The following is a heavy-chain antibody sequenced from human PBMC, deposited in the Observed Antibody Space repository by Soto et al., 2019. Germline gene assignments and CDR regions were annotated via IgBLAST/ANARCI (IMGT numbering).Heavy chain of an antibody. D-gene: IGHD4-17*01. CDR1: GFSLSNARMG. CDR2: IFSNDEK. V-gene: IGHV2-26*01. J-gene: IGHJ4*02. Sequence: KASGPVLVKPTETLTLTCTVSGFSLSNARMGVSWIRQPPGKALEWLAHIFSNDEKSYSTSLKSRLTISKDTSKSQVVLTMTNMDPVDTATYYCARLNDYGDYVEVLGFDYWGQGTLVTVSS. CDR3: ARLNDYGDYVEVLGFDY.